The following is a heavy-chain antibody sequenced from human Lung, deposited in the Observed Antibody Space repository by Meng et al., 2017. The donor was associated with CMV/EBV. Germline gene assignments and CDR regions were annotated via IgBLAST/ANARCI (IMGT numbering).Heavy chain of an antibody. J-gene: IGHJ6*02. CDR3: ASDRSPNIVFPHYNYYYMDV. Sequence: ASVXVSCKASGYTFTTYGISWVRQAPGQGLKWMGWISTYNSNTNYAQTFRGRITLTADTSTSTVYLDLRSLRSDDTAVYYCASDRSPNIVFPHYNYYYMDVWGQGTTVTVSS. D-gene: IGHD2/OR15-2a*01. V-gene: IGHV1-18*01. CDR1: GYTFTTYG. CDR2: ISTYNSNT.